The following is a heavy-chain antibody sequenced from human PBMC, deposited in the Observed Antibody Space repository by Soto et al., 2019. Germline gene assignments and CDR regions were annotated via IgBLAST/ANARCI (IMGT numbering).Heavy chain of an antibody. V-gene: IGHV6-1*01. Sequence: SQALPLTCAISGDSVSNNVAAWNWIRQSPSRGLEWLGRTYYRSKWFNDYAVSVKSRITISPDTSMNQFSLHLNSVTPEDTAVYYCARDPPPMLHEFDCWGQGTLVTV. CDR1: GDSVSNNVAA. D-gene: IGHD2-15*01. CDR2: TYYRSKWFN. J-gene: IGHJ4*02. CDR3: ARDPPPMLHEFDC.